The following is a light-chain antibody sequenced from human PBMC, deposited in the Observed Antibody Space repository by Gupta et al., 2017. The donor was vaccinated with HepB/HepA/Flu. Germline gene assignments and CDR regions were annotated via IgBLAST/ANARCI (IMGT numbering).Light chain of an antibody. CDR1: SSNIRSNT. CDR2: SNS. Sequence: QSVLTQPLSASGTPGQRVTISCSGSSSNIRSNTVNWYKQLPGTAPKLLIYSNSERPSGVPVRFSGAKSGTSASLAISGLQSEGEADYYCAVWNDSLDGVVFGEGTKVTVL. CDR3: AVWNDSLDGVV. V-gene: IGLV1-44*01. J-gene: IGLJ2*01.